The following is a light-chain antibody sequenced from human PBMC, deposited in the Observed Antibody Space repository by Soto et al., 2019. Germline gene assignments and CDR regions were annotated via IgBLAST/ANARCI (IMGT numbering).Light chain of an antibody. Sequence: QSVLTQPASVSGSPGQSITISCTGTSSDVGGYNYVSWYQQHPGKAPKLMIYDVSNRPSGVSNRFSGPKSGNTASLTISELQVEDEADYYCSSYTSSSTLVFGTGTKVTVL. CDR2: DVS. J-gene: IGLJ1*01. CDR1: SSDVGGYNY. V-gene: IGLV2-14*01. CDR3: SSYTSSSTLV.